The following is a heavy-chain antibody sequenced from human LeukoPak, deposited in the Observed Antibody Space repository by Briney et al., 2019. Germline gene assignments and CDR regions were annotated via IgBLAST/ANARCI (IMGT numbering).Heavy chain of an antibody. CDR2: IWYDGSNK. Sequence: PGGSLRLSCAASGFTFSSYGMHWVRQAPGKALEWVSFIWYDGSNKYYADSVKGRFTISRDNSKNTLYLQMNSLIAEDTAVYYCARVLVVSGWTNIDYWGQGTLVTVSS. CDR3: ARVLVVSGWTNIDY. J-gene: IGHJ4*02. V-gene: IGHV3-33*01. D-gene: IGHD6-19*01. CDR1: GFTFSSYG.